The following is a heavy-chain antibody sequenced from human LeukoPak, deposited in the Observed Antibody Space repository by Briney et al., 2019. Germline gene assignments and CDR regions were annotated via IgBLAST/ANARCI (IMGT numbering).Heavy chain of an antibody. D-gene: IGHD6-6*01. Sequence: GESLRLSCAASGFSFTTYWMSWVRQAPGKGLEWVANIKQEGTEKYYVDSVKGRFTISRDNAKNSLYLQMNSLRDEDTAVYYCARADSSIAARLSRSSIFNYYYYMDVWGKGTTVTVSS. CDR3: ARADSSIAARLSRSSIFNYYYYMDV. J-gene: IGHJ6*03. CDR1: GFSFTTYW. CDR2: IKQEGTEK. V-gene: IGHV3-7*01.